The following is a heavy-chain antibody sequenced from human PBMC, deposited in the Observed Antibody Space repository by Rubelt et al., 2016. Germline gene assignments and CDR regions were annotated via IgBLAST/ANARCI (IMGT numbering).Heavy chain of an antibody. J-gene: IGHJ4*02. D-gene: IGHD6-13*01. CDR3: AKGKGIAAPIDY. V-gene: IGHV3-48*02. Sequence: YISSSSSTTYYADSVKGRFTISRDNAKNSLYLQMNSLRDEDTAVYYCAKGKGIAAPIDYWGQGTLVTVSS. CDR2: ISSSSSTT.